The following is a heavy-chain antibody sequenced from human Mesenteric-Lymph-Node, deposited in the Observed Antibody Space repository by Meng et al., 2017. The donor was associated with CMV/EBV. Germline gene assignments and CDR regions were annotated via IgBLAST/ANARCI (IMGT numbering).Heavy chain of an antibody. CDR2: IYYSGST. D-gene: IGHD3-22*01. V-gene: IGHV4-39*07. CDR1: GGSICSSSYY. J-gene: IGHJ4*02. Sequence: QLQLQESGPGLVKPSETLSLTCTVSGGSICSSSYYWGWIRQPPGKGLEWIGSIYYSGSTYYNPSLKSRVTISVDTSKNQFSLKLSSVTAADTAVYYCARDGDYYDSSGYNPFDYWGQGTLVTVSS. CDR3: ARDGDYYDSSGYNPFDY.